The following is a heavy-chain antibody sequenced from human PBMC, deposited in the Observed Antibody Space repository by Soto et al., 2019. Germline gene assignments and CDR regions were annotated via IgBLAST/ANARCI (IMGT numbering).Heavy chain of an antibody. CDR1: GYGFSTHW. J-gene: IGHJ6*02. D-gene: IGHD5-12*01. CDR2: IFPSDSDT. Sequence: GESLKISCKASGYGFSTHWIGWVRQMPGKGLEWMGIIFPSDSDTRYTPSFQGQVTISADKSINTAYLQWNSLKASDTAMYYCATPGGFGMDVWGQGTTVTVSS. V-gene: IGHV5-51*01. CDR3: ATPGGFGMDV.